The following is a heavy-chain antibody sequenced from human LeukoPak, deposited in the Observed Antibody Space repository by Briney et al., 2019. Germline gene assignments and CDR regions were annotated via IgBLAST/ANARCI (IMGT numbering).Heavy chain of an antibody. J-gene: IGHJ4*02. Sequence: GGSLRLSCAASGFTFSSYGMSWVRQAPGKGLEWVSAISGSGGSTYYADSVKGRFTISRYNSKNTLYLQMNSLRAEDTAVYYCARDGSGTGYWGQGTLVTVSS. V-gene: IGHV3-23*01. CDR2: ISGSGGST. CDR1: GFTFSSYG. D-gene: IGHD3-10*01. CDR3: ARDGSGTGY.